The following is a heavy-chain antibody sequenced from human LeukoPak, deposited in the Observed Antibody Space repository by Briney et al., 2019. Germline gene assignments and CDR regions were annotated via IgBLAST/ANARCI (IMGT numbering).Heavy chain of an antibody. CDR3: AKDRAAAALYYMDV. D-gene: IGHD6-13*01. J-gene: IGHJ6*03. CDR2: ISWNSGSI. CDR1: GFTFDDYA. V-gene: IGHV3-9*03. Sequence: GGSLRLSCAASGFTFDDYAMHWVRQAPGKGLEWVSGISWNSGSIGYADSVKGRFTISRDNAKNSLYLQMNSLRAEDMALYYCAKDRAAAALYYMDVWGKGTTVTVSS.